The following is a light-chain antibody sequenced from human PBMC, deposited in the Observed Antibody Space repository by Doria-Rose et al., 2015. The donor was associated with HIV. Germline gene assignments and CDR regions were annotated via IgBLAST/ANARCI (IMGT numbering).Light chain of an antibody. CDR3: QQYYTYPYS. CDR1: QYIGSY. CDR2: AAS. Sequence: ASTGDRVTISCRTSQYIGSYVAWYQQKTGGAPKLLISAASTLQSGVPSRFSGSGAGTDFTLTISCLQSEDFATYYCQQYYTYPYSFGQGTKLEIK. J-gene: IGKJ2*03. V-gene: IGKV1-8*01.